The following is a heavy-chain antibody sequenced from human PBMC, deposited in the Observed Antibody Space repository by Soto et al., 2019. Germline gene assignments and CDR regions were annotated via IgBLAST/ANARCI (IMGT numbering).Heavy chain of an antibody. CDR1: SYTFTSYG. V-gene: IGHV1-18*01. CDR3: AKVAPPEDY. J-gene: IGHJ4*02. CDR2: IRPYTGIT. Sequence: QVQLVQSGAEVKKPGASVKVSCTASSYTFTSYGISWVRQAPGQGLEWMGWIRPYTGITNYAQKLEGRVTMPADRSTSTAYMELRSLRSEDTVVYYCAKVAPPEDYWGQGTLVTGSS.